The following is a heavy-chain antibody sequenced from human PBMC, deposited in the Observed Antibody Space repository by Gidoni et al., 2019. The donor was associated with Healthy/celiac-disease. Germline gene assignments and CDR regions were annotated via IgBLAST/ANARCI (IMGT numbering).Heavy chain of an antibody. V-gene: IGHV3-21*01. J-gene: IGHJ4*02. Sequence: EVQLVESGGGLVKPGGSLRLSCAASGFTFSSYSMNWVRQAPGKGLDWVSSISSSSSYIYYADSVKGRFTISRDNAKNSLYLQMNSLSAEDTAVYYCARDHKVVGASDYWGQGTLVTVSS. CDR3: ARDHKVVGASDY. CDR2: ISSSSSYI. CDR1: GFTFSSYS. D-gene: IGHD1-26*01.